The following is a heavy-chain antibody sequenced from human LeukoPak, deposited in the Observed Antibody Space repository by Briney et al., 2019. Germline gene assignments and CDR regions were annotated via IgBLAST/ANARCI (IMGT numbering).Heavy chain of an antibody. CDR1: GFTFSSYA. J-gene: IGHJ6*02. D-gene: IGHD2-2*02. CDR3: AREGGAPAAIPNYYYYYGMDV. V-gene: IGHV3-23*01. CDR2: ISGSGGST. Sequence: AGGSLRLSCAASGFTFSSYAMSWVRQAPGKGLEWVSAISGSGGSTYYADSVKGRFTISRDNSKNTLYLQMNSLRAEDTAVYYCAREGGAPAAIPNYYYYYGMDVWGQGTTVTVSS.